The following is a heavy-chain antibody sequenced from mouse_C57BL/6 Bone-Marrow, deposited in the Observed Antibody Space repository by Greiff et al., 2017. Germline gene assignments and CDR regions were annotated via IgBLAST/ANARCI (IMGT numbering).Heavy chain of an antibody. Sequence: DVMLVESGGGLVKPGGSLKLSCAASGFTFSSYAMSWVRQTPEKRLEWVATISDGGSYTYYPDNVKGRFTISRDNAKNNLYLQMSHLKSEDTAMYYCATTAQATLFAYWGQGTLVTVSA. CDR2: ISDGGSYT. J-gene: IGHJ3*01. CDR3: ATTAQATLFAY. V-gene: IGHV5-4*03. CDR1: GFTFSSYA. D-gene: IGHD3-2*02.